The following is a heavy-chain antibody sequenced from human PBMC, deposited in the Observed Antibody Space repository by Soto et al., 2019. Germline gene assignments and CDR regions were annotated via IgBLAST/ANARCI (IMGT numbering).Heavy chain of an antibody. CDR1: GGSISSGDYY. J-gene: IGHJ5*02. V-gene: IGHV4-31*03. Sequence: QVQLQESGPGLVKPSQTLSLTCTVSGGSISSGDYYWSWIRQHPGKGLEWIGYIYYSGSTYYNPSLKSRVTITADTAKNQFSLKLSSVTAADTAVYYCASIYDSSGYYYGNNWFDPWGQGTLVTVSS. D-gene: IGHD3-22*01. CDR2: IYYSGST. CDR3: ASIYDSSGYYYGNNWFDP.